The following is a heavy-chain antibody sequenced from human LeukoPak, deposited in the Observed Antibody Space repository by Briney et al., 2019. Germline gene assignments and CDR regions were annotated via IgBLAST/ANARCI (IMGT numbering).Heavy chain of an antibody. D-gene: IGHD7-27*01. V-gene: IGHV4-34*01. J-gene: IGHJ4*02. CDR1: GGSFSGYY. CDR2: INHSGST. Sequence: PSETLSLTCAVYGGSFSGYYWSWIRQPPGKGLEWIGEINHSGSTNYNPSLKSRVTISVDTSKNQFSLKLSSVTAADTAVYYCARMNWVSSAAAHGQAHGFETPYFDYWGQGTLVTVSS. CDR3: ARMNWVSSAAAHGQAHGFETPYFDY.